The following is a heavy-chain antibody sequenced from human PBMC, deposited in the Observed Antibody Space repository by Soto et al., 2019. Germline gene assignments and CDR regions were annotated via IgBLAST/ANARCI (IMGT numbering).Heavy chain of an antibody. Sequence: QVQLVESGGGVVQPGRSLRLSCAASGFTFSSYGMHWVRQAPGKGLEWVAVISYDGSNKYYADSVKDRFTISRDNSKNTLYLQMNSLRAEDTAVYYCAKDLVGSYDYWGQGTLVTVSS. CDR2: ISYDGSNK. J-gene: IGHJ4*02. CDR3: AKDLVGSYDY. D-gene: IGHD1-26*01. V-gene: IGHV3-30*18. CDR1: GFTFSSYG.